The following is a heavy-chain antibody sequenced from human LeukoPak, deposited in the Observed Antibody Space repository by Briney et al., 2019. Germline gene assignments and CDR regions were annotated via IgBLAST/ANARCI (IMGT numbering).Heavy chain of an antibody. CDR3: ARDRSAMVTSVDY. Sequence: GGSLRLSCAASGFTFSSYSMNWVRQAPGKGLEWVSSISSSSSYIYYADSVKGRFTISRDNAKNSLYLQVNSLRAEDTAVYYCARDRSAMVTSVDYWGQGTLVTVSS. V-gene: IGHV3-21*01. CDR1: GFTFSSYS. CDR2: ISSSSSYI. J-gene: IGHJ4*02. D-gene: IGHD5-18*01.